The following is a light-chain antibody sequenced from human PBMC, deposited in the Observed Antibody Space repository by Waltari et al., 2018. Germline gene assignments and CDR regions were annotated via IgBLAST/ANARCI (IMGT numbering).Light chain of an antibody. CDR3: ATWDSSLSVVV. CDR2: DNK. CDR1: SSNIGNYH. V-gene: IGLV1-51*01. J-gene: IGLJ2*01. Sequence: QSVLTQPPSVSAAPGQKVTISCSGSSSNIGNYHVSWYQQVPGTAPKLFIYDNKKRPSAIPDRSPGSQSGTAAPLGITGRHTGDEADYYCATWDSSLSVVVFGGGTKVTVL.